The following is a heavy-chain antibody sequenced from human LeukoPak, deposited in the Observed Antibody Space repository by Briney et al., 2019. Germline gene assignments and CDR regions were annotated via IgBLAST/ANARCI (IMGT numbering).Heavy chain of an antibody. CDR3: ASENKATGTSGSYPP. CDR2: INHSGST. V-gene: IGHV4-34*01. D-gene: IGHD1-26*01. J-gene: IGHJ4*02. CDR1: DGSFSGYY. Sequence: SETLSLTCAGYDGSFSGYYWRWIRQPPGRGLEWIGEINHSGSTNYNPSLKSRVTISVDTSKNQFSLKLSSVTAADTAVYYCASENKATGTSGSYPPWGQGTLVTVSS.